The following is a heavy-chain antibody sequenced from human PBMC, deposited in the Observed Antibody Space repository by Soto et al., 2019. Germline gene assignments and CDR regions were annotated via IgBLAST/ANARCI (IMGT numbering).Heavy chain of an antibody. J-gene: IGHJ4*02. CDR3: ARGRYGDY. V-gene: IGHV1-18*01. Sequence: QVHLVQSGAEVKKPGASVKVSCKASGYTFTSYGITWVRQAPGQGLEWMGWISAHNGNTDYAQKPQGGVIVTRDTSTSTAYMELRSLISDDTAVYYCARGRYGDYWGQGALVTVSS. CDR1: GYTFTSYG. CDR2: ISAHNGNT. D-gene: IGHD1-1*01.